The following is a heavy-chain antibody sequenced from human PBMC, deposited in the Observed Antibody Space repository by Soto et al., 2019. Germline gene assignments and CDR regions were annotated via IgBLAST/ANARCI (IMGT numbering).Heavy chain of an antibody. CDR1: GYTFTGYY. V-gene: IGHV1-2*04. CDR3: ARDRHYYDDAFDI. CDR2: INPNSGGT. J-gene: IGHJ3*02. Sequence: ASVKVSCKASGYTFTGYYMHWVRQAPGQGLEWMGCINPNSGGTNYAQKFQGWVTMTRDTSISTAYMELSRLRSDDTAVYYCARDRHYYDDAFDIWGQGTMVTVSS. D-gene: IGHD3-22*01.